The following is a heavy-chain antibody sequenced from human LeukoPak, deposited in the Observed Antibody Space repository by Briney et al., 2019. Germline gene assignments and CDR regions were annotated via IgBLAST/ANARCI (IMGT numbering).Heavy chain of an antibody. J-gene: IGHJ4*02. V-gene: IGHV3-30*02. D-gene: IGHD2-2*01. CDR3: AKERYCSSTSCYVMDY. Sequence: GGSLRLSCAASGFTFSSYGMHWVRQAPGKGLEWVAFIRYDGSNKYYADSVKGRFTISRDNSKNTLYLQMNSLRAEDTAVYYCAKERYCSSTSCYVMDYWGQGTLVTVSS. CDR1: GFTFSSYG. CDR2: IRYDGSNK.